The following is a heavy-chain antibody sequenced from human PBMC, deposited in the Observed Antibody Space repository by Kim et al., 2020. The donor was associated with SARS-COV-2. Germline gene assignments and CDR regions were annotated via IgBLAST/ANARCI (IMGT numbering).Heavy chain of an antibody. Sequence: GGFLRLSCAASGFIFSKHWMTWVRQAPGKGLEWVANIEQDGSEKHYVDSVKGRFTISRDNARNSLYLQMNSLRAEDTAVYYCARLFYFDGSAYRHFDYWGQGPLVTVST. V-gene: IGHV3-7*03. J-gene: IGHJ4*02. D-gene: IGHD3-22*01. CDR2: IEQDGSEK. CDR1: GFIFSKHW. CDR3: ARLFYFDGSAYRHFDY.